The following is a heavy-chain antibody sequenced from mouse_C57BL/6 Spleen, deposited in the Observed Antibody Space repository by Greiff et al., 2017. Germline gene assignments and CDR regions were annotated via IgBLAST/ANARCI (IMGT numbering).Heavy chain of an antibody. Sequence: QVQLQQPGAELVKPGASVKLSCKASGYTFTSYWMHWVKQRPGPGLEWIGMIHPNSGSTNYNEKFKSKATLTVDKSSSTAYMQLSSLTSADSAVYYWAREGVYYDYVFDYWGQGTTLTVSS. J-gene: IGHJ2*01. V-gene: IGHV1-64*01. CDR2: IHPNSGST. CDR1: GYTFTSYW. CDR3: AREGVYYDYVFDY. D-gene: IGHD2-4*01.